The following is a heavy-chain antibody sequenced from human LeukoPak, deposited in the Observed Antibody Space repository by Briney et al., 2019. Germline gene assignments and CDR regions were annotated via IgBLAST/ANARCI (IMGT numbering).Heavy chain of an antibody. CDR3: SRLPDP. CDR1: GVSISSSNW. CDR2: IYHSGST. V-gene: IGHV4-4*02. Sequence: SETLSLTCAVSGVSISSSNWWHWVRQPPGKGLEWIGEIYHSGSTNYIPSLKSRVTISVDKSKNQFSLKLSSATAADTAVYYCSRLPDPWGQGTLVTVSS. J-gene: IGHJ5*02.